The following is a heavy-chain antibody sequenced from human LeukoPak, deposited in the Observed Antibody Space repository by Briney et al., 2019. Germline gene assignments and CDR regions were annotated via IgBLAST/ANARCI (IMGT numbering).Heavy chain of an antibody. CDR1: GGSISSYY. CDR2: IYYSGST. J-gene: IGHJ6*03. Sequence: SETLSLTCTVSGGSISSYYWSWIRQPPGKGLEWIGYIYYSGSTNCNPSLKSRVTISVDTSKNQFSLKLSSVTAADTAVYYCARTPDHYYYYYMDVWGKGTTVTVSS. V-gene: IGHV4-59*01. CDR3: ARTPDHYYYYYMDV.